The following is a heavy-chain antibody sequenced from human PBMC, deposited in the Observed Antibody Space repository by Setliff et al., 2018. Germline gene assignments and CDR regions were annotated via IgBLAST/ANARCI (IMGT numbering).Heavy chain of an antibody. CDR1: GFSISSGYY. J-gene: IGHJ5*02. V-gene: IGHV4-38-2*01. CDR2: IHHSGKA. Sequence: SETLSLTCAVTGFSISSGYYWGWIRQPPGKGLEWIVNIHHSGKAYYNPSLKSRVTMSVDTSKNHVSLKLSSVTAADTAVYYCARAHTWSLPNDNSGYPGWFDPWGQGTLVTVSS. D-gene: IGHD3-22*01. CDR3: ARAHTWSLPNDNSGYPGWFDP.